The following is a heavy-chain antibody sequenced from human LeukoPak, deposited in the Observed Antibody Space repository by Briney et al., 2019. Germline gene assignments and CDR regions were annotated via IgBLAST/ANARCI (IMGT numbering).Heavy chain of an antibody. J-gene: IGHJ5*02. CDR3: ARDLLAEYGSGSYPNWFDP. Sequence: SETLCLTCTVSGGSINSSSYYWGWIRQPPGKGLEWIGSIYYSGSTYYNPSLKSRVTISVDTSKNQFSLKLSSVTAADTAVYYCARDLLAEYGSGSYPNWFDPWGQGTLVTVSS. D-gene: IGHD3-10*01. V-gene: IGHV4-39*07. CDR1: GGSINSSSYY. CDR2: IYYSGST.